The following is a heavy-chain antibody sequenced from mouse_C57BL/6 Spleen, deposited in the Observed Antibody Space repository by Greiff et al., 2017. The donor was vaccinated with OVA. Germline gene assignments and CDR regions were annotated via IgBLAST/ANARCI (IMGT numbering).Heavy chain of an antibody. Sequence: EVQVVESGGGLVQPKGSLKLSCAASGFSFNTYAMNWVRQAPGKGLEWVARIRSKSNNYATYYADSVKDRFTISRDDSESMLYLQMNNLKTEDTAMYYCVRLRLPYWYFDVWGTGTTVTVSS. CDR1: GFSFNTYA. CDR3: VRLRLPYWYFDV. CDR2: IRSKSNNYAT. J-gene: IGHJ1*03. D-gene: IGHD2-10*01. V-gene: IGHV10-1*01.